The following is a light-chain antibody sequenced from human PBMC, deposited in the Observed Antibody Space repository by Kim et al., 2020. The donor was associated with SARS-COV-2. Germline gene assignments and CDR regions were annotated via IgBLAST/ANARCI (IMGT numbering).Light chain of an antibody. CDR3: QVWDSSSDRLYV. J-gene: IGLJ1*01. Sequence: VSVAPGKTARITCGGNNIGSKSVHWYQQKPGQAPVLVIYYDSDRPSGIPERFSGSNSGNTATLTISRVEAGDEADYYCQVWDSSSDRLYVFGTGTKVTVL. V-gene: IGLV3-21*04. CDR1: NIGSKS. CDR2: YDS.